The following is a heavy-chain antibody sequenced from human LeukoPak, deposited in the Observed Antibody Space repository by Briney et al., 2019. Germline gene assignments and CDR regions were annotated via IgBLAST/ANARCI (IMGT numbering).Heavy chain of an antibody. V-gene: IGHV3-30*02. D-gene: IGHD2-15*01. J-gene: IGHJ6*03. CDR2: IRYDGSNK. CDR1: GFTFSSYG. Sequence: HPGGSLRLSCAASGFTFSSYGMHWVRQAPGKGLEWVTFIRYDGSNKYYADSVKGRFTISRDNSKNTLYLQMNSLRAEDTAVYYCAKDPNPNYCSGGSCPHFYYMDVWGKGTTVTISS. CDR3: AKDPNPNYCSGGSCPHFYYMDV.